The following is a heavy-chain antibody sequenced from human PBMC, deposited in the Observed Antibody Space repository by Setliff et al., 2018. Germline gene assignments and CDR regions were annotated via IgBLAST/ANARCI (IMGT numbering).Heavy chain of an antibody. D-gene: IGHD6-6*01. CDR3: ARVAQYSSSSFYYYYYGMDV. J-gene: IGHJ6*02. CDR1: GYSISSGYY. V-gene: IGHV4-38-2*01. Sequence: SETLSLTCAVSGYSISSGYYWGWIRQAPGKGLEWIASIYRSGSTYYNPSLKSRVTISVDTSKNQFPLKLSSVTASDTAVYYCARVAQYSSSSFYYYYYGMDVWGQGTTVTV. CDR2: IYRSGST.